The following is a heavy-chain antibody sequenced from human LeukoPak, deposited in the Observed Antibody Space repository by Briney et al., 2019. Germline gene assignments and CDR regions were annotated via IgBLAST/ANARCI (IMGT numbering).Heavy chain of an antibody. V-gene: IGHV3-48*04. J-gene: IGHJ6*03. CDR2: ISSSGSTI. CDR3: ARAYSGTYGLGYYYMDV. Sequence: GGSLRLSCAASGFTFSSYAMNWVRQAPGKGLEWVSYISSSGSTIYYADSVKGRFTISRHNAKNSLYLQMNSLRAEDTAVYYCARAYSGTYGLGYYYMDVWGKGTTATISS. D-gene: IGHD1-26*01. CDR1: GFTFSSYA.